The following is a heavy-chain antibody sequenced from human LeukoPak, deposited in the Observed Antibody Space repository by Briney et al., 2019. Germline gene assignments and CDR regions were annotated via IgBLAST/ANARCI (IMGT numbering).Heavy chain of an antibody. CDR3: ARGGSSSWSGYYYYGMDV. J-gene: IGHJ6*02. D-gene: IGHD6-13*01. CDR2: ISSSSSYT. CDR1: GFTFSDYY. Sequence: GGSLRLSCAASGFTFSDYYMSWIRQAPGKGLEWVSYISSSSSYTNYADSVKGQFTISRDNAKNSLYLQMNSLRAEDTAVYYCARGGSSSWSGYYYYGMDVWGQGTTVTVSS. V-gene: IGHV3-11*05.